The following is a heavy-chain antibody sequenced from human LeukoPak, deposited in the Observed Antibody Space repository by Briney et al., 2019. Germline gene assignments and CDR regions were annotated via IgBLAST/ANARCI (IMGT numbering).Heavy chain of an antibody. CDR2: ISYDGSNK. CDR3: AKVMVAGSYYYYYYGMDV. D-gene: IGHD6-19*01. V-gene: IGHV3-30*18. CDR1: GFTFSSYG. J-gene: IGHJ6*02. Sequence: GGSLRLSCAASGFTFSSYGMHWVRQAPGKGLEWVAVISYDGSNKYYADSVKGRFTISRDNSKNTLYLQMNSLRAEDTAVYYCAKVMVAGSYYYYYYGMDVWGRGTTVTVSS.